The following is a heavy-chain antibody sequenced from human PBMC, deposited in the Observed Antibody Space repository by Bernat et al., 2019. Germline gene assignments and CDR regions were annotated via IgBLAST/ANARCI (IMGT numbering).Heavy chain of an antibody. J-gene: IGHJ5*02. D-gene: IGHD5-24*01. CDR2: ISSSGSTI. CDR1: GFTFSSYE. Sequence: EVQLVESGGGLVQPGGSLRLSCAASGFTFSSYEMNWVRQAPGKGLEWVSYISSSGSTIYYAESVKGRFTISRDNAKNSLYLQMNSLRAEDTAVYYCAREGLHSGWFDPWGQGTLVTVSS. CDR3: AREGLHSGWFDP. V-gene: IGHV3-48*03.